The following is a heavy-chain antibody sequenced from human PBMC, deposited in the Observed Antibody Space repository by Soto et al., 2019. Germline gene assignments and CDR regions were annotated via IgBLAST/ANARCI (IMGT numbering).Heavy chain of an antibody. J-gene: IGHJ3*02. CDR3: SGVTTVTQYTTDAFDI. D-gene: IGHD4-17*01. CDR2: ISYDGSNK. CDR1: GFTFSSYG. V-gene: IGHV3-30*03. Sequence: ESGGGVVQPGRSLRLSCAASGFTFSSYGMHWVRQAPGKGLEWVAVISYDGSNKYYADSVKGRFTISRDNSKNTLYLQRNSLRAEDTAVYYCSGVTTVTQYTTDAFDIWGQGTMVTVSS.